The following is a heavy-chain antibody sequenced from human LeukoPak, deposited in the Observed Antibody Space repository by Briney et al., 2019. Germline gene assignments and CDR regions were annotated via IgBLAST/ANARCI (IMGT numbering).Heavy chain of an antibody. V-gene: IGHV3-23*01. D-gene: IGHD3-10*01. Sequence: GGSLRLSCAVSGFTFSTYAMSWVRQAPGKGLEWVSAISGSGGSTYYADSVKGRFTISRDNSKNTLYLQMNSLRAEDTAIYYCAKDLVTGSLDYWGQGTLVTVSS. CDR1: GFTFSTYA. CDR3: AKDLVTGSLDY. CDR2: ISGSGGST. J-gene: IGHJ4*02.